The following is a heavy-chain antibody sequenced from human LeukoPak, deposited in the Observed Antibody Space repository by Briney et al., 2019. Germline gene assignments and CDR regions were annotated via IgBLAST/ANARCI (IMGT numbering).Heavy chain of an antibody. CDR2: MNPNSGNT. D-gene: IGHD2-15*01. J-gene: IGHJ5*02. CDR3: ARARDCSGGNCHVWLDP. V-gene: IGHV1-8*01. Sequence: ASVKVSFKSFAYTFIIHDIHWVRQAPGQGLEWMGWMNPNSGNTGYSQKFQGRVTMTRNTSIRTAYMDLSSLTYDDTAVYFCARARDCSGGNCHVWLDPWGQGTLVTVSS. CDR1: AYTFIIHD.